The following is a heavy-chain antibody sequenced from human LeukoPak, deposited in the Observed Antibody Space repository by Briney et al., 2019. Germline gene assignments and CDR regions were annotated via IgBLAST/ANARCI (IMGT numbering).Heavy chain of an antibody. Sequence: GGSLRLSCPASAFTFSNYWMSWVRQAPGKGLEWVANIKQDGSEKKYVESVKGRFTISRDNAKNSLYLQMSSRGVDDMAVYYCARGSGWLVYWGQGALVTVSS. V-gene: IGHV3-7*03. CDR1: AFTFSNYW. D-gene: IGHD6-25*01. J-gene: IGHJ4*02. CDR3: ARGSGWLVY. CDR2: IKQDGSEK.